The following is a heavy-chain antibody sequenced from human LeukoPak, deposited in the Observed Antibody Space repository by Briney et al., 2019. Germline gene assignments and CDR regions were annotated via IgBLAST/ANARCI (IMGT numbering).Heavy chain of an antibody. D-gene: IGHD3-22*01. V-gene: IGHV3-74*01. CDR3: ARGPFYYGNSGYLLISFDY. J-gene: IGHJ4*02. CDR1: GFTFSNFW. Sequence: GGSLRLSCEASGFTFSNFWMHWVRQAPGKGLVWVSRINSDGSSANYADSVKGRFTISRDNAKRTLYLQVNSLRAEDTAVYYCARGPFYYGNSGYLLISFDYWGRGTLVSVSS. CDR2: INSDGSSA.